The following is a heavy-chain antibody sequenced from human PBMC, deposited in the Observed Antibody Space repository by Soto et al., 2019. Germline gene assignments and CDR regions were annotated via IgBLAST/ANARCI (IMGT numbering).Heavy chain of an antibody. CDR1: GYSISSGYY. CDR3: ARDSEVVWKLSTTGTNYYHYGMDV. J-gene: IGHJ6*02. V-gene: IGHV4-38-2*02. CDR2: IYHSGST. D-gene: IGHD1-1*01. Sequence: SETLSLTCAVSGYSISSGYYWGWIRQPPGKGLERIGSIYHSGSTYYNPSLKSRVTISVDTSKNQFSLKLSSVTAADTAVYYCARDSEVVWKLSTTGTNYYHYGMDVWGQGTTVTVSS.